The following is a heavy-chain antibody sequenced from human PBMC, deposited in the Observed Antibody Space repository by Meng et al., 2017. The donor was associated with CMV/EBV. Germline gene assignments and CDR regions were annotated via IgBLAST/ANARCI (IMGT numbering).Heavy chain of an antibody. Sequence: SLPVAINRVSLSGYYVSLILPATRKWLEEMCEINQSENTNYSPSLKSRLTIPVDTSKDQFSLKLSHMITADTAVYYCARRYFSNHYYLDYWGQGTLVTVSS. J-gene: IGHJ4*02. CDR2: INQSENT. CDR3: ARRYFSNHYYLDY. CDR1: RVSLSGYY. D-gene: IGHD4-11*01. V-gene: IGHV4-34*01.